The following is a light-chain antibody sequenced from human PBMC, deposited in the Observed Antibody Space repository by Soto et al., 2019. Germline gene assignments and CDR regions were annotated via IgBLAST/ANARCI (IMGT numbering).Light chain of an antibody. Sequence: EIVLTQSPGTLSLSPGERATLSCRASQSITNNYLAWYQQKPGRAHRLLIYGASSRATGIPDRFSGSGSGTDFTLTISRLEPEDFAMYYCQQSYSTLYTFGQGTKLEIK. J-gene: IGKJ2*01. CDR1: QSITNNY. CDR2: GAS. CDR3: QQSYSTLYT. V-gene: IGKV3-20*01.